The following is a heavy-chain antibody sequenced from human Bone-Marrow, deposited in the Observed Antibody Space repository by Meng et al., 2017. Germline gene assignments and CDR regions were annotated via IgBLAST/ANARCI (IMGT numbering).Heavy chain of an antibody. J-gene: IGHJ4*02. V-gene: IGHV4-61*08. Sequence: SETLSLTCTVSGGSVSSGGYYWSWIRQPPGKGLEWTGYIYYSGSTNYNPSLKSPVTISVDTSKNQFSLKLSSVTAADTAVYYCARANTIFGVGQYDYWGQGTLVTVSS. D-gene: IGHD3-3*01. CDR3: ARANTIFGVGQYDY. CDR2: IYYSGST. CDR1: GGSVSSGGYY.